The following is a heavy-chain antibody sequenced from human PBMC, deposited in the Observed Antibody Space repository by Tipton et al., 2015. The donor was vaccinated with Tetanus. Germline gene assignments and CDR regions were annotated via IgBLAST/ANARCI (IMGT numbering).Heavy chain of an antibody. V-gene: IGHV1-8*02. CDR1: GDTFTLSD. D-gene: IGHD3-3*01. J-gene: IGHJ4*02. Sequence: QSGAEVKKPGASVRVSCKASGDTFTLSDINWVRQAPGQGLEWMGWMNPYTGNTGYAQKFQGRVTMTRNTSIRTAYMELSSLTSEDTAVYYCARCKGGTREYYAIKYWGQGTLVTVSS. CDR3: ARCKGGTREYYAIKY. CDR2: MNPYTGNT.